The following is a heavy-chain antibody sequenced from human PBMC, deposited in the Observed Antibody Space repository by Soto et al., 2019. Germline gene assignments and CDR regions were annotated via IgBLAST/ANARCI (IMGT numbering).Heavy chain of an antibody. CDR3: ARGWYYYDSSGYAFDY. J-gene: IGHJ4*02. CDR2: IVPIFGTA. D-gene: IGHD3-22*01. Sequence: SVKVSCKTSGDTISSYAISWVRQDPGQGLEWMGGIVPIFGTANYAQKFKGRVTITADKSTSTAYMELISLRSEDTAMYYCARGWYYYDSSGYAFDYWGQGTQVTVSS. CDR1: GDTISSYA. V-gene: IGHV1-69*06.